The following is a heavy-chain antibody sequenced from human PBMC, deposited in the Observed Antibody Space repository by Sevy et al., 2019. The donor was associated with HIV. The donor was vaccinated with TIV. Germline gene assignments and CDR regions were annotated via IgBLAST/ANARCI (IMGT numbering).Heavy chain of an antibody. V-gene: IGHV3-11*01. Sequence: GGSLRLSCVASGFSFSDSYMSWIRQTPGKGLEWVSYISSSGTTIYYADSVKGRFTISRDNAKNSLYLQMNSLRAEDTALYYCAREGDLRYFDLWGRGTLVTVSS. CDR3: AREGDLRYFDL. CDR1: GFSFSDSY. CDR2: ISSSGTTI. D-gene: IGHD3-10*01. J-gene: IGHJ2*01.